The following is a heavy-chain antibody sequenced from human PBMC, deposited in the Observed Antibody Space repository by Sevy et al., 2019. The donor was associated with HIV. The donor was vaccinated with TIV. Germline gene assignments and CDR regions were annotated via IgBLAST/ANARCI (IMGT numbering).Heavy chain of an antibody. J-gene: IGHJ4*02. V-gene: IGHV3-21*01. CDR2: ISSASSYI. Sequence: GGPLRLSCAASGFTFNYHFMNWVRQVPGKGLEWVSYISSASSYINYSDSVKGRFTISRDNAKNLVFLEMNNLRPEDTAVYFCARRDYYGSLYYFDYWGQGTLVTVSS. D-gene: IGHD3-10*01. CDR1: GFTFNYHF. CDR3: ARRDYYGSLYYFDY.